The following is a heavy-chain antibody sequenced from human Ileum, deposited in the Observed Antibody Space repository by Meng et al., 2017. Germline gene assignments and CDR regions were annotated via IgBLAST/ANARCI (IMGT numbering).Heavy chain of an antibody. CDR2: IFPYLGIP. D-gene: IGHD2-2*01. CDR1: GGTFTSYG. CDR3: ARGGVSYQLLTRLSN. V-gene: IGHV1-69*01. Sequence: QVPWLQSWTRLKKRRSLGKGCCTCPGGTFTSYGFSRVRQAPGLGLEWIGGIFPYLGIPNYAQRFQGRVTITADDSSNTAYMELTNLRPEDPAVYYCARGGVSYQLLTRLSNWGQGTLVTVSS. J-gene: IGHJ4*02.